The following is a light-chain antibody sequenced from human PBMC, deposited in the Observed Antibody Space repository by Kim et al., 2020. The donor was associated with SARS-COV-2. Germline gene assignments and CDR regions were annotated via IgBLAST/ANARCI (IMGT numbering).Light chain of an antibody. CDR2: DRD. CDR1: SLRRHY. V-gene: IGLV3-19*01. Sequence: ALGQTVKCICQGDSLRRHYASWYQQKPGQAPILVLYDRDNRPSGILDRFSGSSSGHTSSLTITGAQTEDEADYYCNYRDGSGDNVVFGGGTMLTVL. J-gene: IGLJ2*01. CDR3: NYRDGSGDNVV.